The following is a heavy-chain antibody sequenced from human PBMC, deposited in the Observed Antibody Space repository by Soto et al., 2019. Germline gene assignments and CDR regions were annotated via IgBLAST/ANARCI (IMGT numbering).Heavy chain of an antibody. D-gene: IGHD3-3*01. J-gene: IGHJ4*02. V-gene: IGHV3-11*01. CDR2: ISSTGSAI. CDR1: GFTFSDYY. Sequence: QVQLVESGGGLVKPGGSLRLSCAASGFTFSDYYMSWIRQAPGKGLEWISYISSTGSAIYYADSVKGRFTSSRDNAKNALYLQMNSLRAEDTAVYFCARGSRQRFLEWLLFDYWGQGNLVTVCS. CDR3: ARGSRQRFLEWLLFDY.